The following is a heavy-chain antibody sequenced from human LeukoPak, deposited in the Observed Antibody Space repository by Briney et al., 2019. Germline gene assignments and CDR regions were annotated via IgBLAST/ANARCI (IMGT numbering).Heavy chain of an antibody. V-gene: IGHV5-51*01. CDR3: VRLDGSGYHFDY. CDR2: IYPGDSDT. J-gene: IGHJ4*02. D-gene: IGHD3-22*01. Sequence: GESLKISCKGSGYSFTSYLIGWVRQMPGQGLEWMAIIYPGDSDTRYSPSVQGQVTISADKSTTTAYLQWGSLKASDTAMYFCVRLDGSGYHFDYWGQGTLVTVSS. CDR1: GYSFTSYL.